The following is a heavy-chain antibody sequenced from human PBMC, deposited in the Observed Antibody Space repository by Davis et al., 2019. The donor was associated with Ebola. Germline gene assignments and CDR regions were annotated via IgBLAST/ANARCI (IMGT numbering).Heavy chain of an antibody. D-gene: IGHD2-21*02. Sequence: GESLKISCAASGFTFSDCDMSWVRQAPGKGLHWVSAIGRGDDTYYADSVWGRFTISRDNSKNTLNLQMNSLRADDTAVYYCARMIIMVTLFDYWGQGSLVTVSS. CDR3: ARMIIMVTLFDY. J-gene: IGHJ4*02. CDR2: IGRGDDT. V-gene: IGHV3-23*01. CDR1: GFTFSDCD.